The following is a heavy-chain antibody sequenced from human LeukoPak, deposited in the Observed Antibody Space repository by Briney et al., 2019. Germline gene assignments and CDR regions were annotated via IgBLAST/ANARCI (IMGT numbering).Heavy chain of an antibody. CDR2: IIPIFGTA. Sequence: SGKVSCKASGGTFSSYAISWVRQAPGQGLEWMGGIIPIFGTANYAQKFQGRVTITADESTSTAYMELSSLRSEDTAVYYCARDDGSPIGLSPYGMDVWGQGTTVTVSS. V-gene: IGHV1-69*13. J-gene: IGHJ6*02. CDR3: ARDDGSPIGLSPYGMDV. D-gene: IGHD2-2*03. CDR1: GGTFSSYA.